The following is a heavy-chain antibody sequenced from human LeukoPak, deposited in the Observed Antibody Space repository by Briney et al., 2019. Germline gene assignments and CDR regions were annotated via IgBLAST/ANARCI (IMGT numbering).Heavy chain of an antibody. V-gene: IGHV3-11*03. J-gene: IGHJ4*02. CDR3: ASSPRGYSGYEYYFDY. Sequence: KPGGSLRLSCAASGFTFSDYYMSWIRQAPGKGLEWVSYVSSSGTYTNYADSVKGRFTISRDNAKKSLYLQMNSLRAEDTAVYYCASSPRGYSGYEYYFDYWGQGTLVTVSS. CDR2: VSSSGTYT. D-gene: IGHD5-12*01. CDR1: GFTFSDYY.